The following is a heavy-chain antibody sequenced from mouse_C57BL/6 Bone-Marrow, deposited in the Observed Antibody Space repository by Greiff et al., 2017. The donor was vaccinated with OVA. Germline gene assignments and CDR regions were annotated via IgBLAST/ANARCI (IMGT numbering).Heavy chain of an antibody. CDR3: ARRLGLPLYYAMDY. Sequence: QVQLQQSGPGLVQPSQSLSITCTVSGFSLTSYGVHWVRQSPGKGLEWLGVIWSGGSTDYNAAFISRLSISKDNSKSQVFFKMNSLQADDTAIYYCARRLGLPLYYAMDYWGQGTSVTVSS. CDR2: IWSGGST. V-gene: IGHV2-2*01. J-gene: IGHJ4*01. CDR1: GFSLTSYG. D-gene: IGHD2-4*01.